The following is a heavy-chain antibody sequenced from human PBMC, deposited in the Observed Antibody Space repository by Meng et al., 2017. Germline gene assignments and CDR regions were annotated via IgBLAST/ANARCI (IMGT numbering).Heavy chain of an antibody. Sequence: QVVQAGAEGKKPGASVKVSCKASGYTFTSYAMHWVRQAPGQRLEWMGWINAGNGNTKYSQKFQGRVTITRDTSASTAYMELSSLRSEDTAVYYCARDRQTYYYDSSGYFDYWGQGTLVTVPS. CDR3: ARDRQTYYYDSSGYFDY. V-gene: IGHV1-3*01. J-gene: IGHJ4*02. D-gene: IGHD3-22*01. CDR1: GYTFTSYA. CDR2: INAGNGNT.